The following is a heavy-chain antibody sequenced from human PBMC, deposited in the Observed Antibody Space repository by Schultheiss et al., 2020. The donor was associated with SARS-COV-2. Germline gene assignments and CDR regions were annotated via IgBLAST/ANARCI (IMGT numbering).Heavy chain of an antibody. CDR3: ARANPHSSGLGAYFDY. V-gene: IGHV1-2*02. Sequence: ASVKVSCKASGYTFTGHYMHRVRQAPGQGLEWMGWINPNSGGTNYAQKFQGRVTMTRDTSISTAYMELSRLRSDDTAVYYCARANPHSSGLGAYFDYWGQGTLVTVSS. J-gene: IGHJ4*02. CDR1: GYTFTGHY. CDR2: INPNSGGT. D-gene: IGHD6-19*01.